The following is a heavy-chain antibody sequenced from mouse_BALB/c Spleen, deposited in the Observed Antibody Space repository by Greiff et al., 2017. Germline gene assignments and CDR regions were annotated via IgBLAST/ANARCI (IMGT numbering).Heavy chain of an antibody. D-gene: IGHD3-1*01. Sequence: QVQLQQSGPGLVAPSQSLSITCTVSGFSLTSYGVHWVRQPPGKGLEWLGVIWAGGSTNYNSALMSRLSIIKDNSKSQVFLNMNSLQTDDTAMYYCARVAARATRAMDYWGQGTSVTVSS. CDR1: GFSLTSYG. J-gene: IGHJ4*01. CDR2: IWAGGST. V-gene: IGHV2-9*02. CDR3: ARVAARATRAMDY.